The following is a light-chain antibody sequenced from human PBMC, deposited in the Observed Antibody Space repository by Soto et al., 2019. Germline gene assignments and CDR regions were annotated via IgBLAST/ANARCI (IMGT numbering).Light chain of an antibody. CDR3: SSYAGSPHVV. V-gene: IGLV2-8*01. J-gene: IGLJ2*01. CDR1: SSDVGGYNY. Sequence: QSALTQPPSASGSPGQSVTISCTGTSSDVGGYNYVSWYQQHPGKAPKLMIYEVSKRPSGVPDRFSGSKSVNTASLTVSGLQAEDEADYYCSSYAGSPHVVFGGGTKLTVL. CDR2: EVS.